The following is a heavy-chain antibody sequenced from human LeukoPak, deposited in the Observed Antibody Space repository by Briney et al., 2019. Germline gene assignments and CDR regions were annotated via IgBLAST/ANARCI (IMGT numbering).Heavy chain of an antibody. Sequence: GGSLRLSCAASGFTFRSYAMSWVRQAPGKGLEWVSGISPSGGSTYYADSVKGRFTISRDNSMNTLYLQMNSLRAEDTAVYYCAKDWNYDSSGLNYFDHWGQGTLVTVSS. CDR3: AKDWNYDSSGLNYFDH. D-gene: IGHD3-22*01. CDR2: ISPSGGST. CDR1: GFTFRSYA. V-gene: IGHV3-23*01. J-gene: IGHJ4*02.